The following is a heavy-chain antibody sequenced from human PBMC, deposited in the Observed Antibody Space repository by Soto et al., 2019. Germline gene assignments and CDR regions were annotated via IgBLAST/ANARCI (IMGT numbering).Heavy chain of an antibody. Sequence: PSETLSLTCAVYGGSFSGYYWCWIRHPPGKGLEVTGKINHSESTNNNSSLKSRVTITVDPSKNQFSLKLSSVTAADTAVYYCARGHYRIADRPDWFDPWGQGTLVTVSS. CDR2: INHSEST. V-gene: IGHV4-34*01. D-gene: IGHD6-6*01. CDR3: ARGHYRIADRPDWFDP. J-gene: IGHJ5*02. CDR1: GGSFSGYY.